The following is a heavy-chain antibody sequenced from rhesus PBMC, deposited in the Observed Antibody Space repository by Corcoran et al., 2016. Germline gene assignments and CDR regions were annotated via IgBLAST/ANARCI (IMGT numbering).Heavy chain of an antibody. Sequence: QVQLQESGPGLVKPSETLSLTCAVSGGSFSSYWWSWIRQPPGKGLELIGEINGNSGSTNYNPSLKSRVTSSKDASKNQFSLKLSSVTAADTAVYYCARSHTVGTVTNFDYWGQGVLVTVSS. CDR3: ARSHTVGTVTNFDY. V-gene: IGHV4-80*01. CDR2: INGNSGST. CDR1: GGSFSSYW. J-gene: IGHJ4*01. D-gene: IGHD5-24*01.